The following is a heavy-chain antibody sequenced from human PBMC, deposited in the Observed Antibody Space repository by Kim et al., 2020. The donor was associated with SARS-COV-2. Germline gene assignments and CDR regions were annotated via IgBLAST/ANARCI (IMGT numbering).Heavy chain of an antibody. CDR3: ARGRAGYSSSRGFDP. D-gene: IGHD6-13*01. J-gene: IGHJ5*02. V-gene: IGHV4-34*01. Sequence: SETLSLTCAVYGGSFSGYYWSWIRQPPGKGLEWIGEINHSGSTNYNPSLKSRVTISVDTSKNQFSLKLSSVTAADTAVYYCARGRAGYSSSRGFDPWGQG. CDR1: GGSFSGYY. CDR2: INHSGST.